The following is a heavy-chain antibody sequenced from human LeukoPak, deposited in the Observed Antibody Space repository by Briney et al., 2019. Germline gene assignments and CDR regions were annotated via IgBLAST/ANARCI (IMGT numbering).Heavy chain of an antibody. CDR2: IKKDGGEK. V-gene: IGHV3-7*01. D-gene: IGHD1-7*01. CDR3: ARQETSNYNGAFDI. Sequence: GGSLRLSCAASEFTLRSYWMSWVRQAPGKGLEWVANIKKDGGEKYYVDSVKGRFTISRDNAKNSLYLQMNSLRADDTAVYYCARQETSNYNGAFDIWGQGTMVTVSS. CDR1: EFTLRSYW. J-gene: IGHJ3*02.